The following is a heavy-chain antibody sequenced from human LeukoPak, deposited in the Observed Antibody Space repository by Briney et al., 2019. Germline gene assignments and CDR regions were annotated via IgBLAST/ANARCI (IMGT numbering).Heavy chain of an antibody. CDR2: TSSDLNVK. CDR1: GFTFRNYV. Sequence: GGSLRLSCAASGFTFRNYVIHWVRQAPGKGLEWVAVTSSDLNVKVYADSVKGRFTISRDNSRSTLYLQMNSLRPEDTAIYYCAREGYYGSGSPPSLYFDHWGQGTLVTVSS. J-gene: IGHJ4*02. CDR3: AREGYYGSGSPPSLYFDH. D-gene: IGHD3-10*01. V-gene: IGHV3-30-3*01.